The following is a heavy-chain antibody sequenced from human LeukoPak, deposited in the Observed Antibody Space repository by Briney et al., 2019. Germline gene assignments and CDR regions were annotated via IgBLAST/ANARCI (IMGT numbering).Heavy chain of an antibody. D-gene: IGHD3-3*01. CDR1: GGTFSSYA. Sequence: SVKVSCKASGGTFSSYAISLVRQAPGRGLEWMGRIIPIFGTANYAQKFQGRVTITTDESTSTAYMELSSLRSEDTAVYYCAREVAYYDFWSGGGWFDPWGQGTLVTVSS. V-gene: IGHV1-69*05. J-gene: IGHJ5*02. CDR3: AREVAYYDFWSGGGWFDP. CDR2: IIPIFGTA.